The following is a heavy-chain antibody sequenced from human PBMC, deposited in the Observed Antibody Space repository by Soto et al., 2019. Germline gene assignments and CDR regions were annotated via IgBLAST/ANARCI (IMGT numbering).Heavy chain of an antibody. J-gene: IGHJ6*03. CDR2: INHSGST. Sequence: PSETLSLTCAVYGGSFSGYYWSWIRQPPGKGLEWIGEINHSGSTNYNPSLKSRVTISVDTSKNQFSLKLSSVTAADTAVYYCARGFFTAGITMVRGVLYYMDVWGKGTTVTVSS. D-gene: IGHD3-10*01. CDR1: GGSFSGYY. V-gene: IGHV4-34*01. CDR3: ARGFFTAGITMVRGVLYYMDV.